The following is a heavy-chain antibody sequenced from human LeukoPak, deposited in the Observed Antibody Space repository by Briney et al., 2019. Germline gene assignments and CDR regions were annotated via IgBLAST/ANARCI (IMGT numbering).Heavy chain of an antibody. V-gene: IGHV4-61*08. Sequence: SQTLSFTCAVSGGSISSGGYSWSWIRQPPGKGLEWIGYIYYSGSTNYNPSLKSRVTISVDTSKNQCSLRLSSVTTADTAVYYCTRSTNLEAFDIWGQGTMVTVSS. J-gene: IGHJ3*02. D-gene: IGHD2-8*01. CDR2: IYYSGST. CDR3: TRSTNLEAFDI. CDR1: GGSISSGGYS.